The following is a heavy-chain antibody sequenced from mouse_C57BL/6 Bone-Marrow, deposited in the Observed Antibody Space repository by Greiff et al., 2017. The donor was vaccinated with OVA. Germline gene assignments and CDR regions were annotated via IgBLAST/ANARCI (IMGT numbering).Heavy chain of an antibody. CDR3: VRAVCYVCYYFDF. J-gene: IGHJ2*01. V-gene: IGHV10-3*01. D-gene: IGHD1-3*01. CDR2: IRSKSSNYAT. CDR1: GFTFNTYA. Sequence: EVQGVESGGGLVQPKGSLKLSCAASGFTFNTYAMHWVRQAPGKGLEWVARIRSKSSNYATYYADSVKDRFTISRDDSQSMLYLQMNTLIPEDASMYYFVRAVCYVCYYFDFWGPGTTLTVSS.